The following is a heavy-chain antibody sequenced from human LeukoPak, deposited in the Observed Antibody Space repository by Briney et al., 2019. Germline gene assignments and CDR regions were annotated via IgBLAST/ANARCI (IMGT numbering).Heavy chain of an antibody. CDR1: GFTFSRYW. CDR3: ARAPPYYYESAGYYLGCGYFDY. Sequence: GGSLTLSCVASGFTFSRYWMSWVRQAPGKGLEWVANIKQDGSEKYYVDSVKGRFTISRDNAKNSLYLQLDSLRAEDTAVYYCARAPPYYYESAGYYLGCGYFDYWGQGTLVTVSS. D-gene: IGHD3-22*01. CDR2: IKQDGSEK. V-gene: IGHV3-7*01. J-gene: IGHJ4*02.